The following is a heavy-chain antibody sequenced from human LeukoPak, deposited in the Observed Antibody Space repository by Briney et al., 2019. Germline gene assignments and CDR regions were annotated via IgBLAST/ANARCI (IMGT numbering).Heavy chain of an antibody. CDR3: ASTNSGSYLIY. J-gene: IGHJ4*02. CDR1: GFTVSSNY. Sequence: QSGGSLRLSGAASGFTVSSNYMSWVRQAPGKGLEWVSVIYSGGSTYYADSVKGRFTISRDNSKNTLYLQMNSLRAEDTAVYYCASTNSGSYLIYWGQGTLVTVSS. CDR2: IYSGGST. V-gene: IGHV3-53*01. D-gene: IGHD1-26*01.